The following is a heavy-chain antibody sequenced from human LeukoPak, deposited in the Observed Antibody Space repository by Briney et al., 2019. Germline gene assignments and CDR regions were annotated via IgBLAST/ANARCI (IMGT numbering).Heavy chain of an antibody. D-gene: IGHD3-16*01. CDR3: AKSDYYDESGHPSSFEY. Sequence: PGGSLRLSCAASGLPFSSYAMSWVRQPPGKGLEWVSGVSGSGDTTYYADSVKGRFTISRDNSKNTLYLQMDSLGAEDAAVYYCAKSDYYDESGHPSSFEYWGQGTLVTVSS. J-gene: IGHJ4*02. CDR1: GLPFSSYA. V-gene: IGHV3-23*01. CDR2: VSGSGDTT.